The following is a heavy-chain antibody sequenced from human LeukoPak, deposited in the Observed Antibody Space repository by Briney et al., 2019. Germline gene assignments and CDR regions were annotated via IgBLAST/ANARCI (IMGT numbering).Heavy chain of an antibody. CDR2: FGPEDGET. V-gene: IGHV1-24*01. J-gene: IGHJ4*02. Sequence: ASVKVSCKVSGYTLTELSMHWVRQAPGKGLEWMGGFGPEDGETIYAQKFQGRVTMTEDTSTNTAYMELSSLRSEDTAVYYCETVSRTRGRGYIDYWGQGTLVTVSS. CDR3: ETVSRTRGRGYIDY. D-gene: IGHD3-16*01. CDR1: GYTLTELS.